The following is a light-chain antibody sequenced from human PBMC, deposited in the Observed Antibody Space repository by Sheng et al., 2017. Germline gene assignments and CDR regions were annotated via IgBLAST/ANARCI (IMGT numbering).Light chain of an antibody. CDR1: QSVRSNY. CDR3: QQYGSSPYT. J-gene: IGKJ2*01. CDR2: GAS. V-gene: IGKV3-20*01. Sequence: EIVLTQSPGTLSLSPGERATLSCRASQSVRSNYIAWFQQKPGQAPRLLIYGASTRATGIPPRFSGSGSGTDFTLTISRLEPEDFAVYYCQQYGSSPYTFGQGTKLEI.